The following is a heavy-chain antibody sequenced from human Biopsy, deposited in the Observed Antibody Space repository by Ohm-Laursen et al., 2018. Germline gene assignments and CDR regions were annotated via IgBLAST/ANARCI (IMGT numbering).Heavy chain of an antibody. Sequence: SVKVSCKASGGPSSSYAFSWVRQAPGQGLEWVGRIVPILGHLNYAQRFQGRVSITADKSTTYVYMELSRLTSGDTVVYYCAADADGYYTEFDYWGPGTLVTVSS. CDR1: GGPSSSYA. J-gene: IGHJ4*02. CDR3: AADADGYYTEFDY. CDR2: IVPILGHL. V-gene: IGHV1-69*04. D-gene: IGHD3-3*01.